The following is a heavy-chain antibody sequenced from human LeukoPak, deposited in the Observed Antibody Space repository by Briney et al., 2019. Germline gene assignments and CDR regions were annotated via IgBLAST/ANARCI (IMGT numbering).Heavy chain of an antibody. J-gene: IGHJ4*02. CDR1: GGTFSSYA. CDR3: AREMYYYDSSGYYRFDY. D-gene: IGHD3-22*01. CDR2: IIPILGIA. Sequence: ASVKVSCKASGGTFSSYAISWVRQAPGQGLEWMGRIIPILGIANYAQKFQDRVTITADKSTSTAYMELSSLRSEDTAVYYCAREMYYYDSSGYYRFDYWGQGTLVTVSS. V-gene: IGHV1-69*04.